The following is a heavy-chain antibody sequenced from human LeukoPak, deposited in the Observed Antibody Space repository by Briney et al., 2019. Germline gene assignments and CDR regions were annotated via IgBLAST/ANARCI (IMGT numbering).Heavy chain of an antibody. D-gene: IGHD3-10*01. Sequence: GGSLRLSCAASGFTFSSYAMSGVRQAPGKGLGWVSAISGSGSTYYADSVKGRFTISRDNSKNTLYLQMNSLRAEDTAVYYCALQVITMVRGGDWFDPWGQGTLVTVSS. J-gene: IGHJ5*02. CDR2: ISGSGST. V-gene: IGHV3-23*01. CDR3: ALQVITMVRGGDWFDP. CDR1: GFTFSSYA.